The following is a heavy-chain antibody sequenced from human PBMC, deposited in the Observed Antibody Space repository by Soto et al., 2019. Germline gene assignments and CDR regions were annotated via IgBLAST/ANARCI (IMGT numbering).Heavy chain of an antibody. CDR3: AKGRGGSGSLTPRVDF. CDR1: GFTFNNYA. Sequence: EVQLLESGGGLVQPGGSLRLACAASGFTFNNYAMTWVRQAPGKGLEWASAISGGGDTTSYADSVKGRFTVSIDGSKNTLYLQMSSLRAEDTALYYCAKGRGGSGSLTPRVDFWGQGTLVTVSS. CDR2: ISGGGDTT. J-gene: IGHJ4*02. V-gene: IGHV3-23*01. D-gene: IGHD3-10*01.